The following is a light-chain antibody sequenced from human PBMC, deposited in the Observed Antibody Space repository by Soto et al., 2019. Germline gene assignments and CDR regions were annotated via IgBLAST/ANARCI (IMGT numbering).Light chain of an antibody. CDR3: SSYSNTGTLYV. V-gene: IGLV2-14*01. J-gene: IGLJ1*01. Sequence: QSVLTQPASVSGSPGQSITISCTGSSSDVGSHNYVSWYQQHPGKAPKLLIYEVTNRPSGVSNRFSGSKSGNAASLTISGLQAEDEADYYCSSYSNTGTLYVFGTGTKLTVL. CDR2: EVT. CDR1: SSDVGSHNY.